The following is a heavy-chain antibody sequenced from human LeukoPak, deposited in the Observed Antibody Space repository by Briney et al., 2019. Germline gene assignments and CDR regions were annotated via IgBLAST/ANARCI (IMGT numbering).Heavy chain of an antibody. Sequence: GGSLRLSCAASGFTFSSYGMHWVRQAPGKGLEWVAFIRYDGSNKYYADSVKGRFTISRDNSKNTLYLQMNSLRAEDTAVYYCARDLSAAPVPAALPGSWFDPWAREPWSPSPQ. CDR1: GFTFSSYG. CDR2: IRYDGSNK. CDR3: ARDLSAAPVPAALPGSWFDP. D-gene: IGHD2-2*01. J-gene: IGHJ5*02. V-gene: IGHV3-30*02.